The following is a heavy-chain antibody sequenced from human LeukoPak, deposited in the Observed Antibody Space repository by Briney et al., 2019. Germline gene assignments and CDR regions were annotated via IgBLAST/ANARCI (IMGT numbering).Heavy chain of an antibody. J-gene: IGHJ5*02. D-gene: IGHD1-26*01. CDR2: INHSGST. V-gene: IGHV4-34*01. CDR3: ARGQWEIRFDP. CDR1: GGSFSGYY. Sequence: SETLSLTCAVYGGSFSGYYWSWIRQPPGKGLEWIGEINHSGSTNYNPPLKSRVTISVDTSKNQFSLKLNSVTAADTAVYYCARGQWEIRFDPWGQGTLVTVSS.